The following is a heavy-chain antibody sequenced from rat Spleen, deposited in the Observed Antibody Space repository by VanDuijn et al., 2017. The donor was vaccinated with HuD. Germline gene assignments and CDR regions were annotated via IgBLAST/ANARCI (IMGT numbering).Heavy chain of an antibody. CDR1: GFSLTSYN. CDR2: MWSSGSA. J-gene: IGHJ2*01. CDR3: ARGAYGGYSEWFDY. D-gene: IGHD1-11*01. V-gene: IGHV2-45*01. Sequence: QVQLKESGPGLVQPSETLSLTCTVSGFSLTSYNVHWVRQPPGKGLEWMGVMWSSGSADYNSVLKSRLSISRDTSKNQVFLKMNSLQGEDTTTYYCARGAYGGYSEWFDYWGQGVMVTVSS.